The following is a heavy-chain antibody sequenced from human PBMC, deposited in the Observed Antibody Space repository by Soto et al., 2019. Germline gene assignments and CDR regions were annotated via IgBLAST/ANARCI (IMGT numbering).Heavy chain of an antibody. CDR1: GYTFTNNV. CDR2: IHTAKGNT. CDR3: ARDPIWTYTWNYARLNYLDP. V-gene: IGHV1-3*04. D-gene: IGHD1-7*01. J-gene: IGHJ5*02. Sequence: ASVKVSSNASGYTFTNNVINWRRHALGQKLEWMGWIHTAKGNTKYSQKFEARVTLTRDTAASTAYMELNSLRSDDTAVYYCARDPIWTYTWNYARLNYLDPWGQGPLFTV.